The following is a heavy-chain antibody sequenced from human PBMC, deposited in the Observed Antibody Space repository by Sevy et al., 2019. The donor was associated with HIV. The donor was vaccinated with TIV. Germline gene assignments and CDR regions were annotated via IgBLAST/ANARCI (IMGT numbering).Heavy chain of an antibody. J-gene: IGHJ4*02. Sequence: GGSLRLSCAASGFPFSSYEMNCVRQAPGRGLEWISYISNTGNTISYSDSVRGRFTVSRDNAKNSLFLHMNSLRAEDTATYYCARDLPPSATTVAHFDYWGRGTLVTVSS. D-gene: IGHD4-17*01. CDR3: ARDLPPSATTVAHFDY. CDR2: ISNTGNTI. V-gene: IGHV3-48*03. CDR1: GFPFSSYE.